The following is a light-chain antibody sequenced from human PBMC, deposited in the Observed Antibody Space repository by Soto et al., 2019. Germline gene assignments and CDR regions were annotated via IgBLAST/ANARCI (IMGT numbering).Light chain of an antibody. CDR2: GAS. CDR1: QSISTY. V-gene: IGKV1-39*01. CDR3: QQTYRAPLT. Sequence: DIQMTQSPSSLSASVGDRVTITCRASQSISTYLNWYQQKPGKAPKVLIYGASSLQSGVPSRFSGGGSGTDFTLSISRLQPENFATYYCQQTYRAPLTFGGGTNVEIK. J-gene: IGKJ4*01.